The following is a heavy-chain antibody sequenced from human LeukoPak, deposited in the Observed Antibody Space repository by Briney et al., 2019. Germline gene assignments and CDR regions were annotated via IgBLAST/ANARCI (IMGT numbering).Heavy chain of an antibody. Sequence: ASVKVSCKASGYTFTGYYMHWVRQAPGQGLEWMGWIIPNSGGTNYAQKFQGRATMTRDTSISTAYMELSRLRSDDTAVYYCAREGTYYDILTGYYFYWFDPWGQGTLVTVSS. CDR1: GYTFTGYY. V-gene: IGHV1-2*02. D-gene: IGHD3-9*01. J-gene: IGHJ5*02. CDR2: IIPNSGGT. CDR3: AREGTYYDILTGYYFYWFDP.